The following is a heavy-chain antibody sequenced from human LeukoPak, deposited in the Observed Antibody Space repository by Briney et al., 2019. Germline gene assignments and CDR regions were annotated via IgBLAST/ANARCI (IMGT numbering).Heavy chain of an antibody. CDR1: GFTFSNFW. CDR2: IKKDGSDK. Sequence: GGSLRLSCAASGFTFSNFWMSWVRQAPGKGLEWVANIKKDGSDKSYVTSVKGRFTISRDNAKNSVYLQMNSLRAEDTAVYYCARRAGAYSHPYDYWGQGTLVTVSS. V-gene: IGHV3-7*03. CDR3: ARRAGAYSHPYDY. D-gene: IGHD4/OR15-4a*01. J-gene: IGHJ4*02.